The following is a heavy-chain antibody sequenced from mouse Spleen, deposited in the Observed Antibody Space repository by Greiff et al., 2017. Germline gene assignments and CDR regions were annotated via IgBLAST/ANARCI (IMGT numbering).Heavy chain of an antibody. D-gene: IGHD3-1*01. Sequence: EVQLVESEGGLVQPGSSMKLSCTASGFTFSDYYMAWVRQVPEKGLEWVANINYDGSSTYYLDSLKSRFIISRDNAKNILYLQMSSLKSEDTATYYCARGGRAYAMDYWGQGTSVTVSS. CDR1: GFTFSDYY. CDR3: ARGGRAYAMDY. CDR2: INYDGSST. V-gene: IGHV5-16*01. J-gene: IGHJ4*01.